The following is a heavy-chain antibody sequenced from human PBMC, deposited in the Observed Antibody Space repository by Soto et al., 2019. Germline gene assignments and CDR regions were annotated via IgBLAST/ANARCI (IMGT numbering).Heavy chain of an antibody. Sequence: EVQLLESGGGLVQPGGSLTLSCAASGFTFSSYGMTWVRQAPGKGLEWVSFSSATGSGRYYADSVKGRFTISRENSKNTLYLQMSSLRADDTAVYYCAKDRRAGGNYGFYSDFWGQGALVIVSS. V-gene: IGHV3-23*01. D-gene: IGHD1-7*01. J-gene: IGHJ4*02. CDR3: AKDRRAGGNYGFYSDF. CDR2: SSATGSGR. CDR1: GFTFSSYG.